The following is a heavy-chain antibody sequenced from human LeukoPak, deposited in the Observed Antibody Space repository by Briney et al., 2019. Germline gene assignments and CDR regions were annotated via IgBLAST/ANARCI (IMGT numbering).Heavy chain of an antibody. J-gene: IGHJ4*02. Sequence: ASVKVSCKASGYTFTGYYVHWVRQAPGQGLEWMGRISPNSGDTNYAQKFQGRVTMTRDTSSSTAYMELSRLRSDDTAVYYCARVERGVTMLWGQGTLVTVSS. D-gene: IGHD3-10*01. CDR3: ARVERGVTML. V-gene: IGHV1-2*06. CDR1: GYTFTGYY. CDR2: ISPNSGDT.